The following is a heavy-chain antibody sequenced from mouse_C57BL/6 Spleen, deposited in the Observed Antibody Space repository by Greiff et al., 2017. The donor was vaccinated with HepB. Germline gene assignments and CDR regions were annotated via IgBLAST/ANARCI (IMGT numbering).Heavy chain of an antibody. CDR2: IYPSDSEN. CDR3: AREGDQTVYFDY. CDR1: GYTFTSYW. J-gene: IGHJ2*01. V-gene: IGHV1-61*01. Sequence: QVQLQQPGAELVRPGSSVKLSCKASGYTFTSYWMDWVKQRPGQGLEWIGNIYPSDSENHYNQKFKDKATLTVDKSSSTAYMQLSSLTSEDSAVYYWAREGDQTVYFDYWGQGTTLTVSS. D-gene: IGHD4-1*01.